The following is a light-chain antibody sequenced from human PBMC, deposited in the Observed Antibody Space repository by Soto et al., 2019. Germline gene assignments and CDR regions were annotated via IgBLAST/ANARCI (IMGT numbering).Light chain of an antibody. CDR2: RNN. CDR1: SSNIGSNY. J-gene: IGLJ2*01. Sequence: QSVLTQPTSASGTPGQRVTISCSGSSSNIGSNYVYWYQQLPGTAPKLLIYRNNQRPSGVPDRFSGSKSGTSASLAISGLRSEDEADYYCAAWDDSLSGPVFGGGTKRTVL. CDR3: AAWDDSLSGPV. V-gene: IGLV1-47*01.